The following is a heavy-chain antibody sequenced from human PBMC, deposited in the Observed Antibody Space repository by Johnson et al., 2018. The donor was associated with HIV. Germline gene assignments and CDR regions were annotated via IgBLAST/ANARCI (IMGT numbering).Heavy chain of an antibody. J-gene: IGHJ3*02. CDR3: TRVREYSGSLGAFDI. CDR1: GFTFSSYA. V-gene: IGHV3-23*04. Sequence: VQLVESGGDLVQPGGSLRLSCAASGFTFSSYAMSWVRQAPGKGLQWVSSISGSGGSTYYADSVKGRFTISRDNSKNTLYLQMNSLKTEDTAVYYCTRVREYSGSLGAFDIWGQGTMVTVSS. D-gene: IGHD1-26*01. CDR2: ISGSGGST.